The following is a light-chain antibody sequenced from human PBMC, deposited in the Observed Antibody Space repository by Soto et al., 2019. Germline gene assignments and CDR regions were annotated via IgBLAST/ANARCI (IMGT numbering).Light chain of an antibody. CDR1: SSDVGGYNY. CDR3: SSSTTSSTLLYV. CDR2: DVS. J-gene: IGLJ1*01. Sequence: QSALTQPASVSGSPGQSITISCTGTSSDVGGYNYVSWYQQHPDKAPKLMIYDVSNRPSGVSNRFSGSKSGNTASLTISGLQAEDEADYYCSSSTTSSTLLYVFGTGTKLTVL. V-gene: IGLV2-14*01.